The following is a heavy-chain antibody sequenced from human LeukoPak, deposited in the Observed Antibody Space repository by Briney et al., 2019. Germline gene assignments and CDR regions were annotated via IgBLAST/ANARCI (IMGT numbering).Heavy chain of an antibody. Sequence: SETLSLSCAVYVGSFSNYHWTWIRQPPGKGLEWIGEINHSGSTNYNPSLKSRVTISVDTSKNQFSLKLSSVTAADTAVYYCARVAPNYCSSTSCHYYYYMDVWGKGTTVTVSS. J-gene: IGHJ6*03. D-gene: IGHD2-2*01. CDR1: VGSFSNYH. V-gene: IGHV4-34*01. CDR2: INHSGST. CDR3: ARVAPNYCSSTSCHYYYYMDV.